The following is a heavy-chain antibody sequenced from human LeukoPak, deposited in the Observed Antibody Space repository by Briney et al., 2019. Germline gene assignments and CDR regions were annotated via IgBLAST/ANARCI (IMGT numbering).Heavy chain of an antibody. CDR1: GFTFSTYW. D-gene: IGHD3-10*01. CDR2: IKQDGSEK. J-gene: IGHJ6*02. CDR3: ARDSPIHYYGSVKGYYYGMDV. Sequence: GGSLRLSCAASGFTFSTYWMSWVRQAPGKGLEWVANIKQDGSEKYYVDSVKGRFTISRDNAKNSLYLQMNSLRAEDTAVYYCARDSPIHYYGSVKGYYYGMDVWGQGTTVTVSS. V-gene: IGHV3-7*03.